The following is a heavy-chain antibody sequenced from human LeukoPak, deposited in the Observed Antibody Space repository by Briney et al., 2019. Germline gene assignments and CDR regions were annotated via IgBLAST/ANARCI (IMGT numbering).Heavy chain of an antibody. Sequence: SETLSLTCTVSGGSIIGYYWSWIRQPPGMGLEWIGYIYYSGSTYYNPSLKSRVTISVDTSKNQFSLKLSSVTAADTAVYYCARNTMVRGVIITKYNWFDPWGQGTLVTVSS. CDR3: ARNTMVRGVIITKYNWFDP. CDR1: GGSIIGYY. V-gene: IGHV4-59*06. J-gene: IGHJ5*02. CDR2: IYYSGST. D-gene: IGHD3-10*01.